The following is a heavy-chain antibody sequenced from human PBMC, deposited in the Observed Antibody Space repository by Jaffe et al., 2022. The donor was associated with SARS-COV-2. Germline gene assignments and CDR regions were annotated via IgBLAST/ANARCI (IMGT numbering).Heavy chain of an antibody. V-gene: IGHV3-30*18. CDR1: GFIFSRNV. CDR2: ISSDGSNK. D-gene: IGHD5-12*01. Sequence: QVQLVESGGGVVQPGRSLRLSCAASGFIFSRNVMHWVRQAPGEGLEWVAAISSDGSNKYYADSVKGRFTISRDNSKNTLSLQMNSLRPEDAAVYYCAKGINRGYDYSLYWGQGTHVTVSS. J-gene: IGHJ4*02. CDR3: AKGINRGYDYSLY.